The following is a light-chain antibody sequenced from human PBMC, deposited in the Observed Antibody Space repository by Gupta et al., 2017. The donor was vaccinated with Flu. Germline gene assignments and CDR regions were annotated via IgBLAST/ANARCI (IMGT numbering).Light chain of an antibody. Sequence: HSALPQPPSASGSRGQSVTISCSGTNSDIGAYKYVSWYQQHPGKAPNLILSEVNKRPSGVPDRFSGSKSGNTASLTVSGLQPEDEADYYCSSYAGNFRILFGGGTKVTV. V-gene: IGLV2-8*01. CDR2: EVN. CDR3: SSYAGNFRIL. CDR1: NSDIGAYKY. J-gene: IGLJ2*01.